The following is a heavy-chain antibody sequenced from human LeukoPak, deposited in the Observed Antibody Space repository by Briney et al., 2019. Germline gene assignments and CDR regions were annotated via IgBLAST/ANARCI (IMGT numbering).Heavy chain of an antibody. V-gene: IGHV4-39*01. CDR2: IYYSGST. D-gene: IGHD3-22*01. Sequence: SETLSLTCTVSGGSISSSSYYWGWIRQPPGKGLEWIGSIYYSGSTYYNPSLKSRVTISVDTSKNQFSLKLSSVTAADTAVYYCAGQDDSSGYYYGAFDIWGQGTMVTVSS. CDR3: AGQDDSSGYYYGAFDI. J-gene: IGHJ3*02. CDR1: GGSISSSSYY.